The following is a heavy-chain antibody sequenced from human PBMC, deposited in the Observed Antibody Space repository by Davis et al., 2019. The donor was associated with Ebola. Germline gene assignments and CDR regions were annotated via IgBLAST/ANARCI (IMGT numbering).Heavy chain of an antibody. V-gene: IGHV4-59*01. CDR2: IYYSGST. CDR1: GGSISSYY. D-gene: IGHD3-9*01. Sequence: SETLSLTCTVSGGSISSYYWSWIRQPPRHVLSLFGYIYYSGSTNYNPSLKSRVTISVDTSKNQFSLKLSSVTAADTAVYYCARSPLRYFDWLLYDPGYFDLWGRGTLVTVSS. CDR3: ARSPLRYFDWLLYDPGYFDL. J-gene: IGHJ2*01.